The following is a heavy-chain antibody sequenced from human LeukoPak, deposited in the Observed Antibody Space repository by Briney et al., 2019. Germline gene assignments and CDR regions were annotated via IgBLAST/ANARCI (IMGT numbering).Heavy chain of an antibody. Sequence: ASVKVSCKASGYTFSGYYIHWVRQAPGQGLEWMAWINPSNGDTNYGQKFQGRVTMTRDTSISTAYMELTRLISDDTAVYYCARVGSSGWYVHPTLDYWGQGTLVTVSS. CDR2: INPSNGDT. D-gene: IGHD6-19*01. CDR3: ARVGSSGWYVHPTLDY. J-gene: IGHJ4*02. V-gene: IGHV1-2*02. CDR1: GYTFSGYY.